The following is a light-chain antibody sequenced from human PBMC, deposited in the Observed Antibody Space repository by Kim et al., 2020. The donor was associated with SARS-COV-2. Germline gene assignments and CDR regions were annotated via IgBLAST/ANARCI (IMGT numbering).Light chain of an antibody. V-gene: IGLV2-14*03. Sequence: GQSITISCTGSSSDIGGYNYVSWVQQHPGKAPKLMIYDVTKWPSGISNRFSGSKSGNTASLTISGLQAEDEADYYCTSYSGSDTWVFGGGTQLTVL. CDR2: DVT. CDR1: SSDIGGYNY. J-gene: IGLJ3*02. CDR3: TSYSGSDTWV.